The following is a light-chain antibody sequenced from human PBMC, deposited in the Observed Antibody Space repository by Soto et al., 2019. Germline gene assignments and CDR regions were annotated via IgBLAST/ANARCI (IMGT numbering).Light chain of an antibody. V-gene: IGKV3-20*01. CDR1: QSVAADY. CDR3: HQYGTAPLT. J-gene: IGKJ3*01. Sequence: EAVLTQSPGSLSLSPGERATFSCRASQSVAADYLAWYQQKRGHTPRLLLYGASSRATCIPDRFSGSGSGTDFTLTISRLEPEDFSVYYCHQYGTAPLTFGPGTKVDIK. CDR2: GAS.